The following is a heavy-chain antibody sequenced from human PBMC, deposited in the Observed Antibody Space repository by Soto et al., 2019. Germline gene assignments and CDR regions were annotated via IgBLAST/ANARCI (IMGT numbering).Heavy chain of an antibody. CDR3: ARDSDYGDYAYDY. J-gene: IGHJ4*02. CDR2: ISSSSYI. V-gene: IGHV3-21*01. D-gene: IGHD4-17*01. Sequence: SLRLSCAASGFTFSSYSMNWVRQAPGKGLEWVSSISSSSYIYYADSVKGRFTISRDNAKNSLYLQMNSLRAEDTAVYYCARDSDYGDYAYDYWGQGTLVTVSS. CDR1: GFTFSSYS.